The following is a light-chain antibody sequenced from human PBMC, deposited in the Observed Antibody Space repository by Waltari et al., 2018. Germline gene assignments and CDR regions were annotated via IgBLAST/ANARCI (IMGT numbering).Light chain of an antibody. CDR2: EVN. CDR1: SSDIGGFNY. CDR3: SSYGGRNNLL. J-gene: IGLJ3*02. Sequence: QSVLTQPPSASGSPGQSVTISCTGTSSDIGGFNYVSWYQQNPGQAPKLLIYEVNKRPSGIPDRFSGSKAGNTASLTVSGLQAEDEAEYYCSSYGGRNNLLFGEGTKLTVL. V-gene: IGLV2-8*01.